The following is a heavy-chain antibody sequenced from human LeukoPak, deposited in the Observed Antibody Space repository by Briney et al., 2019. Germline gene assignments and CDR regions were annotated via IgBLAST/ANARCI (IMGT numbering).Heavy chain of an antibody. CDR2: IFASGSTT. Sequence: QPGGSLRLSCAASGFTFSGYAMNWVRQAPGKGLEWVSLIFASGSTTKYADSVKGRFTISRDNSKNTLYLQMNSLRAEDTAVYYCAKDLRPGGINDFDHWGQGTLVTVSS. CDR3: AKDLRPGGINDFDH. D-gene: IGHD2-15*01. J-gene: IGHJ4*02. CDR1: GFTFSGYA. V-gene: IGHV3-23*05.